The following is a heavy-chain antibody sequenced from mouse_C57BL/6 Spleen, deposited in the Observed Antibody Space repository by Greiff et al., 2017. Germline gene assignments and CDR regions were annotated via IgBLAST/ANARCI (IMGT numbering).Heavy chain of an antibody. Sequence: QVTLKVSGPGILQSSQTLSLTCSFSGFSLSTSGMGVSWIRQPSGKGLEWLAHIYWDDDKRYNPSLKSRLTISKDTSRNQVFLKITSVDTADTATYYCASITTVVATDWYFDVWGTGTTVTVSS. CDR1: GFSLSTSGMG. CDR3: ASITTVVATDWYFDV. V-gene: IGHV8-12*01. CDR2: IYWDDDK. J-gene: IGHJ1*03. D-gene: IGHD1-1*01.